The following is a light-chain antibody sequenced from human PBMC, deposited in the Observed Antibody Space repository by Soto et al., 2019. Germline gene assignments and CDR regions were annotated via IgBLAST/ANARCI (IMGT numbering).Light chain of an antibody. CDR1: QGISGW. CDR2: GAS. V-gene: IGKV1-39*01. CDR3: QQSYSTLLS. Sequence: DIQMTQSPSTLPASVGDRVTITCRASQGISGWLAWYQQKPGKAPKLLIHGASSLQSGVPLRFSATGSGTDFSLTIMSLQPEDFATYYCQQSYSTLLSFGGGTKVDI. J-gene: IGKJ4*01.